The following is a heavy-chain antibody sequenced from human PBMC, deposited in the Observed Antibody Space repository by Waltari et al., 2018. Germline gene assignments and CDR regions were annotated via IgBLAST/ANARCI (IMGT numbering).Heavy chain of an antibody. J-gene: IGHJ6*02. CDR3: ARDHHVLRFSYGLDV. D-gene: IGHD3-3*01. CDR2: IYSGGNT. Sequence: EEQLVESGGGLVQPGGSLRLSCAVSGFNVNINYMSGVRQAPGKGLEWVSVIYSGGNTYYADSVKGRFIISRDTSKNTLYLQMNSLRAEDTAIYYCARDHHVLRFSYGLDVWGQGTTVTVSS. CDR1: GFNVNINY. V-gene: IGHV3-66*01.